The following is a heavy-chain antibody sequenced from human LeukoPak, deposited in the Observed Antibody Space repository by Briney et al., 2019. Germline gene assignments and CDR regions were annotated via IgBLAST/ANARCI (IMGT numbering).Heavy chain of an antibody. CDR3: ARDTPGYSSGWYKNYCGMDV. J-gene: IGHJ6*02. CDR1: GYTFTGYY. D-gene: IGHD6-19*01. Sequence: ASVTVSCKASGYTFTGYYMHWVRQAPGQGLEWMGWISAYNGNTNYAQKLQGRVTMTTDTSTSTAYMELRSLRSDDTAVYYCARDTPGYSSGWYKNYCGMDVWGQGTTVTVSS. CDR2: ISAYNGNT. V-gene: IGHV1-18*04.